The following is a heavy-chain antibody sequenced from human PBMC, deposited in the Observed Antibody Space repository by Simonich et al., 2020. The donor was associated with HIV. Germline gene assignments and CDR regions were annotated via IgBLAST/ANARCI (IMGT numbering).Heavy chain of an antibody. D-gene: IGHD3-10*01. J-gene: IGHJ4*02. CDR1: GFTFSSYS. CDR3: ARAGGNFDY. CDR2: ISSSSSSI. V-gene: IGHV3-48*01. Sequence: EVQLVESGGGLVQPGGSLRLSCAASGFTFSSYSMNWVRQAPGRGLEWVSYISSSSSSIYYADSVKGRFTISRDNAKNSWYLQMNSLRAEDTAVYYCARAGGNFDYWGQGTLVTVSS.